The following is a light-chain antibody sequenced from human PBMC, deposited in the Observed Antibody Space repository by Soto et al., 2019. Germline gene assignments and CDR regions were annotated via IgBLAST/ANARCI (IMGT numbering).Light chain of an antibody. CDR3: SSYAGRNILV. CDR2: EVS. V-gene: IGLV2-8*01. Sequence: QSALTQPPSASGSPGQSVTISCTGTSSDVGGYDYVSWYQQHPGKAPKLMIFEVSKRPSGVPDRFSGSKSGNTASLTVSGLQAEDEADYYCSSYAGRNILVFGGGTQLTVL. J-gene: IGLJ2*01. CDR1: SSDVGGYDY.